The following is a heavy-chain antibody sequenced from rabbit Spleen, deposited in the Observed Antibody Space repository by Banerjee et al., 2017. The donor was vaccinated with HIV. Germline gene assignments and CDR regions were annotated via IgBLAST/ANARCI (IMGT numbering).Heavy chain of an antibody. CDR1: GFTISSSYY. Sequence: QSLEESGGGLVQPEGSLALTCKASGFTISSSYYMCWVRQAPGKGLEWIACIYAGNSGSTAYASWAKGRFTISTTSSTTVTLQMTSLTAADTATYFCARGSATMTMVITGYFFNLWGQGTLVTVS. V-gene: IGHV1S40*01. J-gene: IGHJ4*01. D-gene: IGHD2-1*01. CDR2: IYAGNSGST. CDR3: ARGSATMTMVITGYFFNL.